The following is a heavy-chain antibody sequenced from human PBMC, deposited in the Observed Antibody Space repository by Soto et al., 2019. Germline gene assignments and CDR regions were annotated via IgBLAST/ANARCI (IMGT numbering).Heavy chain of an antibody. CDR1: GFSLTGSGVG. V-gene: IGHV2-5*02. CDR2: IYWDDDK. CDR3: ARFLWSDTSLYYFDY. J-gene: IGHJ4*02. Sequence: QITLKESGPTLVKPTQTLTLTCTFSGFSLTGSGVGVGWIRQPPGKALEWLALIYWDDDKRYSPSLKSRLTIXMDYSXXQVALTVTNMDPVDTATYYCARFLWSDTSLYYFDYWGQGTLVTVSS. D-gene: IGHD3-3*01.